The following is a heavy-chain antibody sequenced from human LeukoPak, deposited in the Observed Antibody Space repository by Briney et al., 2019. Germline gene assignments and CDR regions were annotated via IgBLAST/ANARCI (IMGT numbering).Heavy chain of an antibody. CDR1: GFTFSSYA. CDR2: ISYDGSNK. CDR3: ARDLGDYGSGCYYGLY. J-gene: IGHJ4*02. Sequence: GGSLRLSCAASGFTFSSYAMHWVRQAPGKGLEWVAVISYDGSNKYYADSVKGRFTISRDNSKNTLYLQMNSLRAEDTAVYYCARDLGDYGSGCYYGLYWGQGTLVTVSS. V-gene: IGHV3-30-3*01. D-gene: IGHD3-10*01.